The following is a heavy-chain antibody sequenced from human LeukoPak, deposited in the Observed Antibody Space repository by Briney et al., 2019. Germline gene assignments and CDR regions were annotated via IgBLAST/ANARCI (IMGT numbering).Heavy chain of an antibody. J-gene: IGHJ6*04. CDR3: ARDLGYCSSTSCPNSYYGMDV. Sequence: GGSLRLSCAASGFTFSSYAMHWVRQAPGKGLEWVAVISYDGSNKYYADSVKGRFTISRDNSKNTLYLQMNSLRAGDTAVYYCARDLGYCSSTSCPNSYYGMDVWGKGTTVTVSS. CDR2: ISYDGSNK. D-gene: IGHD2-2*01. CDR1: GFTFSSYA. V-gene: IGHV3-30*04.